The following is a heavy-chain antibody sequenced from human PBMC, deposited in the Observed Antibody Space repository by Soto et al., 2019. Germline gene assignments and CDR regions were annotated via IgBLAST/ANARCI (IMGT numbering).Heavy chain of an antibody. Sequence: GPPVKVSCKASGYTFTSYYMHWGRQAPGQGREWMGIINPSGGSTSYAQKFQGRGTMTRYTSTSTVYMELSSLRSEYTAVYYCASDRVVRGRYWFDPWGQGTLVTVSS. CDR2: INPSGGST. CDR3: ASDRVVRGRYWFDP. D-gene: IGHD3-10*01. CDR1: GYTFTSYY. V-gene: IGHV1-46*01. J-gene: IGHJ5*02.